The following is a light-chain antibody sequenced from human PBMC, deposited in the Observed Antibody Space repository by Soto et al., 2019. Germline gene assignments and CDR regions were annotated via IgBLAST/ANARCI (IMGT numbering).Light chain of an antibody. CDR2: DAS. Sequence: EVVLTQSPATLSVSPGDRATLSCRASQYIGSAVAWYHQRSGQAPRLLIFDASIRVPTTPARFSGSVSGTEFTLTISSLESEDFAVYFCRQYGDRPRTLGQGTKVDIK. CDR3: RQYGDRPRT. J-gene: IGKJ1*01. CDR1: QYIGSA. V-gene: IGKV3-15*01.